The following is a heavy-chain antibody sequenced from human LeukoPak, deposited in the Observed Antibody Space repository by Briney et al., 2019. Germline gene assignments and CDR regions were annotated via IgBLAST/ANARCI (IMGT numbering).Heavy chain of an antibody. CDR2: ISGSGGST. D-gene: IGHD3-10*01. CDR1: GFTFSSYA. CDR3: AKSGYYGSGSYYKTIWFDP. V-gene: IGHV3-23*01. J-gene: IGHJ5*02. Sequence: QPGGSLRLSGAASGFTFSSYAMSWVRQAPGTGLGWVSAISGSGGSTYYADSVKGRFTISRDNSKNTLYLQMNSLRAEDTAVYYCAKSGYYGSGSYYKTIWFDPWGQGTLVTVSS.